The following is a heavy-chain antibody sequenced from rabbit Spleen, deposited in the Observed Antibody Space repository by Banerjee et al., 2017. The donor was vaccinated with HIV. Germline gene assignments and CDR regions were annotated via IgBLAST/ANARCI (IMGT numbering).Heavy chain of an antibody. D-gene: IGHD8-1*01. CDR2: IDPVFGIT. J-gene: IGHJ4*01. CDR1: GFDFSSYY. V-gene: IGHV1S47*01. CDR3: ARDGAGGSYFAL. Sequence: QEQLEESGGGLVQPGGSLTLSCKGSGFDFSSYYMSWVRQAPGKGLEWIGYIDPVFGITYYANWVNGRFSISRENAQNTVSLQMTSLTAADTATYFCARDGAGGSYFALWGQGTLVTVS.